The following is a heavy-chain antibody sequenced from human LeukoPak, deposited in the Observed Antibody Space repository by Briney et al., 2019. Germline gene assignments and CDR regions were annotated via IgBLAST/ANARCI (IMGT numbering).Heavy chain of an antibody. J-gene: IGHJ4*02. V-gene: IGHV3-23*01. Sequence: GGSLRLFCAASGFTFSSYAMTWVRQAPGKGLEWVSSISGSGGSTYYADSVKGRFTISRDNSKNTLYLQMNSLRAEDTAVYYCAKDKVGDGYTDYWGQGTLVTVSS. CDR2: ISGSGGST. CDR1: GFTFSSYA. CDR3: AKDKVGDGYTDY. D-gene: IGHD5-24*01.